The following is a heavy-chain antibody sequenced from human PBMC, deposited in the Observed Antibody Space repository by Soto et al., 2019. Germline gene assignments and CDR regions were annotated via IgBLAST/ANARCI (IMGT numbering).Heavy chain of an antibody. J-gene: IGHJ4*02. Sequence: EVQLAESGGGLVQPGGSLRLSCEASGFSFSTYHMNWVRQAPGKGLEWVSYISSSGTIIYYADSVKGRFTISRDNAKNSLYLEMNSLRDEDTAVYYCAKRSSPEIAVATRYFDYWGQGTLVTVSS. CDR1: GFSFSTYH. D-gene: IGHD6-19*01. CDR3: AKRSSPEIAVATRYFDY. CDR2: ISSSGTII. V-gene: IGHV3-48*02.